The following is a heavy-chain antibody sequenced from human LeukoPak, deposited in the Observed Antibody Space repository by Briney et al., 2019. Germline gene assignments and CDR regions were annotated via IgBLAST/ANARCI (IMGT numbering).Heavy chain of an antibody. CDR1: GFIIISYR. CDR2: IKQDGSEK. Sequence: GGSLRLSCAASGFIIISYRMSWVRQAPGKGLEWVANIKQDGSEKYYVDSVKGRFTISRDNAKNSLYLQMNSLRAEDTAVYYCARVARYGDYIGGSDYWGQGALVTVSS. J-gene: IGHJ4*02. CDR3: ARVARYGDYIGGSDY. V-gene: IGHV3-7*01. D-gene: IGHD4-17*01.